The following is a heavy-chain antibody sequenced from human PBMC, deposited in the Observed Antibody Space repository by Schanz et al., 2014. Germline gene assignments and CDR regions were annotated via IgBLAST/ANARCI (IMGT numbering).Heavy chain of an antibody. Sequence: QVQLQESGPGLVKPSQTLSLTCSVSGGSINSGGYFWSWIRQHPGKGLEWIAYIYYTGSTYYNPSLKSRVTISLDTSKNQFSLKLSSVTAADTAVYYCAREGTVIRGLSGWFDPWGQGTLVTVSS. CDR1: GGSINSGGYF. CDR2: IYYTGST. J-gene: IGHJ5*02. V-gene: IGHV4-31*03. CDR3: AREGTVIRGLSGWFDP. D-gene: IGHD3-10*01.